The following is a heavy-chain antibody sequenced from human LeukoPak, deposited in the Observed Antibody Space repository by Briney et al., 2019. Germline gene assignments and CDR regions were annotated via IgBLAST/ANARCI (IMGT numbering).Heavy chain of an antibody. Sequence: PGGSLRLSCAASGFTFSDYYMSWIRQAPGKGLEWVSSISGSGPSTDYTDAVKGRFIISRDKSKNTLHLQMNSLRAEDTALYYCARLPTFYYDSSGYHYDYWGQGTLVTVSS. CDR1: GFTFSDYY. D-gene: IGHD3-22*01. CDR3: ARLPTFYYDSSGYHYDY. V-gene: IGHV3-23*01. CDR2: ISGSGPST. J-gene: IGHJ4*02.